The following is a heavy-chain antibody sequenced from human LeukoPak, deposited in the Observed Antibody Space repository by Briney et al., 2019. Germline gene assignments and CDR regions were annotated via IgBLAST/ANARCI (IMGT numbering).Heavy chain of an antibody. J-gene: IGHJ3*02. CDR1: GFTFSSYG. CDR3: ATDLYCGKYYDDSSAYDFDI. D-gene: IGHD3-22*01. Sequence: GGSLRLSCAASGFTFSSYGMHWVRQAPGKGLEWVSAISYDGSNKYYADSVKGRFTISRDNAKNTLYLQMNSLRAEDTAGYYCATDLYCGKYYDDSSAYDFDIWGQGTMVTVSS. V-gene: IGHV3-30*03. CDR2: ISYDGSNK.